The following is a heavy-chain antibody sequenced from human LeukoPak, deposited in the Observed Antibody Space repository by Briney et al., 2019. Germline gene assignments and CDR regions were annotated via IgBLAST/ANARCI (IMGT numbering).Heavy chain of an antibody. Sequence: GGSLRLSCAASGFTFSSYAMHWVRQAPGKGLEWVAVIWYDGSNKYYADSVKGRFTISRDNSKNTLYLQMNSLRAEDTAVYYCARASGDYYDSSGYPDYWGQGTLVTVSS. CDR1: GFTFSSYA. CDR3: ARASGDYYDSSGYPDY. V-gene: IGHV3-33*08. D-gene: IGHD3-22*01. J-gene: IGHJ4*02. CDR2: IWYDGSNK.